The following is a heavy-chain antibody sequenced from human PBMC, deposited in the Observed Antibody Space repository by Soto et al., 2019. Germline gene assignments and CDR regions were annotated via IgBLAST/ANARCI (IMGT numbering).Heavy chain of an antibody. Sequence: SETLSLTCTVSGGSISSSSYYWGWIRQPPGKGLEWIGSIYYSGSTYYNPSLKSRVTISVDTSKNQFSLKLSSVNAADTAVYISARAPAHYDFWSGYLYNWFAPRGHGTPVTVSP. CDR1: GGSISSSSYY. CDR3: ARAPAHYDFWSGYLYNWFAP. V-gene: IGHV4-39*01. CDR2: IYYSGST. D-gene: IGHD3-3*01. J-gene: IGHJ5*02.